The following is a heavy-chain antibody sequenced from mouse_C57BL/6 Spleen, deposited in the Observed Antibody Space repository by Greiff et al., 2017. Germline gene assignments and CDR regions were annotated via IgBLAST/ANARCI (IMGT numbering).Heavy chain of an antibody. D-gene: IGHD1-1*01. J-gene: IGHJ4*01. CDR2: IDPSDSYT. CDR3: ARGHYYGSSSYYAKDY. V-gene: IGHV1-59*01. Sequence: QVQLQQPGAELVRPGTSVKLSCKASGYTFTSYWMHWVKQRPGQGLEWIRVIDPSDSYTNYNQKFKGKATLTVDTSSSTAYMQLSSLTSEDSAVYYCARGHYYGSSSYYAKDYWGQGTSVTVSS. CDR1: GYTFTSYW.